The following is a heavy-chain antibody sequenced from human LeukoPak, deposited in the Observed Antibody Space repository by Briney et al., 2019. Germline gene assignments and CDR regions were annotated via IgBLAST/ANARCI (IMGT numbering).Heavy chain of an antibody. D-gene: IGHD3-10*01. CDR1: GYTFTGYY. V-gene: IGHV1-2*02. J-gene: IGHJ4*02. CDR2: INPNSGGT. CDR3: ARGHRSMVRGVIIAYYFDY. Sequence: ASVKVSCKASGYTFTGYYMHWVRQAPGQGLEWMGWINPNSGGTNYAQKFQGRVTMTRDTSISTAYMELSRLRSDDTAVYYCARGHRSMVRGVIIAYYFDYWGQGTLVTVSS.